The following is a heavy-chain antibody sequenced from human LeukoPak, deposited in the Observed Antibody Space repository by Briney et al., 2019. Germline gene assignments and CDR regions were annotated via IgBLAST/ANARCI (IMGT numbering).Heavy chain of an antibody. Sequence: GGSLRLSCAASGFTFSNYAMSWVRQAPGKGLEWVSTISGGGNTFYADSVKGRFTISRDNSKNTAYLQMNSLRAEDTALYYCAKDGQLGSSDAFDIWGRGAMVTVSS. CDR3: AKDGQLGSSDAFDI. CDR2: ISGGGNT. CDR1: GFTFSNYA. J-gene: IGHJ3*02. D-gene: IGHD1-1*01. V-gene: IGHV3-23*01.